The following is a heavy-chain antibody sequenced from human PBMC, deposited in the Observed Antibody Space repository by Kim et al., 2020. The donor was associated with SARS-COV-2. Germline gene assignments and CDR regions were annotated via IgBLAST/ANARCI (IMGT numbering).Heavy chain of an antibody. Sequence: SETLSLTCSVSGGAIRGYYWAWIRQPPGKRLEWIGYVCHTGSTNYNPSLRGRVTISLDTSKRQVSLTLTSVIAADTAVYYCASTGVGAVGWFDPWGQGTLVSVSS. CDR3: ASTGVGAVGWFDP. CDR2: VCHTGST. CDR1: GGAIRGYY. D-gene: IGHD1-26*01. J-gene: IGHJ5*02. V-gene: IGHV4-59*01.